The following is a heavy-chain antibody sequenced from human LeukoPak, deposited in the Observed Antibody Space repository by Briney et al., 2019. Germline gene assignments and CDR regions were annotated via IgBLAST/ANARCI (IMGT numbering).Heavy chain of an antibody. V-gene: IGHV1-2*02. CDR3: AKRGVRGYSYGINWFDP. CDR2: IDPNNGDT. CDR1: AYTFTGYY. D-gene: IGHD5-18*01. Sequence: ASVKVSCKASAYTFTGYYLHWVRQAPGQGPEWMGWIDPNNGDTEYAQKFQGRVTMTRDTSISTAYMELSRLRSDDTAVYYCAKRGVRGYSYGINWFDPWGQGTLVTVSS. J-gene: IGHJ5*02.